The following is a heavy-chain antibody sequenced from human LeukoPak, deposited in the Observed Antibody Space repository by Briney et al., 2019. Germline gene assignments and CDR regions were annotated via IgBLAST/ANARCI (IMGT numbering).Heavy chain of an antibody. CDR3: ARLRPNGVTRAGPTY. D-gene: IGHD2-8*01. V-gene: IGHV4-34*01. CDR2: IDHSGNA. Sequence: SETLSLTCGVTGGTFSGYYWSWIRQPPGKGLEWIGEIDHSGNANYNPSLKSRVAILADTSKHQFSLNLTSVTAADTAVYFRARLRPNGVTRAGPTYWGQGTLVTVSS. J-gene: IGHJ4*02. CDR1: GGTFSGYY.